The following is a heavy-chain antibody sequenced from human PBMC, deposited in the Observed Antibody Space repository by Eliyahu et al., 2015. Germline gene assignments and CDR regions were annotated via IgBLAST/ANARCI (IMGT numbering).Heavy chain of an antibody. CDR3: AKMGLRXGPDY. CDR1: GFTFSSYA. D-gene: IGHD3-16*01. Sequence: EVQLLESGGGLVQPGGSLRLXCAASGFTFSSYAMRWVXQAPGQGLXWVSTISGXGXXTYYADSVXGRFTISRDNSKNTLYLQMNSLRAEDTAVYYCAKMGLRXGPDYWGQGTLVTVSS. CDR2: ISGXGXXT. V-gene: IGHV3-23*01. J-gene: IGHJ4*02.